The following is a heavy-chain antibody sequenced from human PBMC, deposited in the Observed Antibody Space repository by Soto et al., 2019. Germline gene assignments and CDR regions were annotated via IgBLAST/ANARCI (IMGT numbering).Heavy chain of an antibody. CDR3: ARGSWDDVTGHYYMDV. J-gene: IGHJ6*03. Sequence: PSQTLSLTCDISWDSVSSNSAGWNWIRQTPSRGPEWLGRTYCRSKWYNNYAVSVKSRVTVNPDTAKNQFSLQLNSVTPEDTAVYYCARGSWDDVTGHYYMDVWGKGTTVTVSS. CDR1: WDSVSSNSAG. D-gene: IGHD1-1*01. CDR2: TYCRSKWYN. V-gene: IGHV6-1*01.